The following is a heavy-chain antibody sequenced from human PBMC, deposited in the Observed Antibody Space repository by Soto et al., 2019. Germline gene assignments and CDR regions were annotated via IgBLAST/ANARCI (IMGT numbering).Heavy chain of an antibody. Sequence: EVQLVESGGGLVQPGGSLRLSCAASGFTFSSYWMHWVRQAPGEGLVWVSRVNSDKRTTSYAESVKGRLTISRDNARNTLYLQMNSLRAEVKTVYYCARVRTGRYVFDDWCQGTLVTVSS. CDR1: GFTFSSYW. CDR2: VNSDKRTT. J-gene: IGHJ4*02. D-gene: IGHD1-26*01. V-gene: IGHV3-74*01. CDR3: ARVRTGRYVFDD.